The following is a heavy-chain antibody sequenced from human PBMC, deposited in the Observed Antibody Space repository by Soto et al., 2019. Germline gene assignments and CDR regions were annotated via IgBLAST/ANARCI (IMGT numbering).Heavy chain of an antibody. CDR2: ISAYNGNT. CDR1: GYTFTSYG. Sequence: VKVSCKASGYTFTSYGISWVRQAPGQGLEWMGWISAYNGNTNYAQKLQGRVTMTTDTSTSTAYMELRSLRSDDTAVYYCARDGRPGQPTAEYFQHWGQGTLVTVSS. D-gene: IGHD1-1*01. J-gene: IGHJ1*01. CDR3: ARDGRPGQPTAEYFQH. V-gene: IGHV1-18*01.